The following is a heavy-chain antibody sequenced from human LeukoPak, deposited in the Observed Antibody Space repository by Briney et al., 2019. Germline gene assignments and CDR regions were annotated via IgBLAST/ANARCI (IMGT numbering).Heavy chain of an antibody. J-gene: IGHJ4*02. Sequence: PGGSLRLSCAASGFTFSSYAMHWVRQAPGKGLEWVAVTSYDGNNKYYADSVKGRFTISRDNSKNTLYLQMDSLRAEDTAVYYCARDSPRITSGNFLYYFDYWGQGTLVTVSS. D-gene: IGHD3-10*01. V-gene: IGHV3-30-3*01. CDR3: ARDSPRITSGNFLYYFDY. CDR2: TSYDGNNK. CDR1: GFTFSSYA.